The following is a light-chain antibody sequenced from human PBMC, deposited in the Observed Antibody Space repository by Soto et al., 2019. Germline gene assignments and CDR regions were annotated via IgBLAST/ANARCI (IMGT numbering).Light chain of an antibody. V-gene: IGKV1-5*01. J-gene: IGKJ1*01. CDR2: HAS. CDR1: QNINRW. Sequence: DIQMTQSPSIMSASVGDRVTITCRASQNINRWLAWYQQKPGKAPKLLIYHASRLESGVPSRFGGSGSGTEFALTISSLQPDDFATYYCQQYNTYSETFGPGTKVDI. CDR3: QQYNTYSET.